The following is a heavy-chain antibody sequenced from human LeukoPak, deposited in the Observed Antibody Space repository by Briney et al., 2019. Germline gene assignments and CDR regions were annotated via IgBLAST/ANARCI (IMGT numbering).Heavy chain of an antibody. CDR1: RFTFSNYA. D-gene: IGHD2-15*01. Sequence: GGSLRLSCGASRFTFSNYAMTWVRQAPGKGLEWVSFISSGGNTDHSDSVKGRFTISRDNSKNTLYLQMNSLRAEDTAIYYCARRAGEYSHPYDYWGQGTLVTVSS. CDR3: ARRAGEYSHPYDY. V-gene: IGHV3-23*01. J-gene: IGHJ4*02. CDR2: ISSGGNT.